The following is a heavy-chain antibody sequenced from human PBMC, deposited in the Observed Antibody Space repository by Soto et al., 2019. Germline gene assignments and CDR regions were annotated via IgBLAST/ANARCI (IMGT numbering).Heavy chain of an antibody. CDR3: VRVSRYFDWLLYNYYYYGMDV. D-gene: IGHD3-9*01. CDR2: IYYSGST. V-gene: IGHV4-59*12. Sequence: SETLSLTCTVSGGSISSYYWSWIRQPPGKGLEWIGYIYYSGSTNYNPSLKSRVTISVDTSKNQFSLKLSSVTAADTAVYYCVRVSRYFDWLLYNYYYYGMDVWGQGTTVTVSS. CDR1: GGSISSYY. J-gene: IGHJ6*02.